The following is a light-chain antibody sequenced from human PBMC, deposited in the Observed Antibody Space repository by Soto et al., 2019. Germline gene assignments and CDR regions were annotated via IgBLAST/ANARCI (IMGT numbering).Light chain of an antibody. J-gene: IGLJ2*01. CDR2: GYN. CDR1: SSNIGAGYD. V-gene: IGLV1-40*01. Sequence: QSVLTQPPSVSEAPGQRVTISCTGSSSNIGAGYDVHWYQQLPGTAPKLLVYGYNNRPSGVPDRFSVSESGTSASLTITGLQTEDEADYYCQSYDSSLSAWVFGGGTKVTVL. CDR3: QSYDSSLSAWV.